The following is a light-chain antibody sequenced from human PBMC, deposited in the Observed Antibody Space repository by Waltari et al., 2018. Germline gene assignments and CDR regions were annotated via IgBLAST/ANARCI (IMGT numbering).Light chain of an antibody. V-gene: IGKV2-29*02. CDR1: QSLPHTDGKTY. CDR3: MQGVNLPLT. CDR2: EVS. Sequence: EIVMTQTPLSLSVTPGEPASISCKSNQSLPHTDGKTYLYWYLHKAGHSPQLLIYEVSTRFSGVTDRFSGSGSGTDFTLKISRVEAEDVGFYYCMQGVNLPLTFGGGTKVEI. J-gene: IGKJ4*01.